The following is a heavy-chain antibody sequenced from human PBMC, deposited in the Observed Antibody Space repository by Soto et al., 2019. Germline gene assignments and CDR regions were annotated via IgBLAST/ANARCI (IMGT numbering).Heavy chain of an antibody. V-gene: IGHV3-15*07. D-gene: IGHD3-22*01. Sequence: PVGSLRLSCAASGFIFRNAWMNWVRQAPGKGLEWVGRIKTKLDGGTIDYAGPVKGRFTISRDDSKNTLFLEMNSLKIEDTAVYYCSTDELTRDSGGYPPFDYWGQGTLVTVSS. CDR3: STDELTRDSGGYPPFDY. J-gene: IGHJ4*02. CDR2: IKTKLDGGTI. CDR1: GFIFRNAW.